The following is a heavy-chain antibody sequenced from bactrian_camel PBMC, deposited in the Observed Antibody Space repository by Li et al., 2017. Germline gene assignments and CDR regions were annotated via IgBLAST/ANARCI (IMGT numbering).Heavy chain of an antibody. D-gene: IGHD3*01. V-gene: IGHV3S25*01. Sequence: QLVESGGGSVQVGGSLTLSCTVSGDAAISSCVAWFRQYPGKEREGVAAIYRRGGSKYYSDHVKGRFTISQDNAMLKVHLTMNNLKPEDTAKYYCVVRTQYGCAHSSASEYGDLGQGTQVTVS. CDR3: VVRTQYGCAHSSASEYGD. J-gene: IGHJ4*01. CDR1: GDAAISSC. CDR2: IYRRGGSK.